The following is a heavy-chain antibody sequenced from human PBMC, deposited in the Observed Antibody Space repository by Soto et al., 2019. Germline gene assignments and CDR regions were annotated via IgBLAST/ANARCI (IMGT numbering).Heavy chain of an antibody. Sequence: EVQLVESGGGLIQPGGSLRLICGASGLSVTANYMTWVRQAPGRGLEWLSIIYRGGGTYYADSLKGRAIISRDGSRNMVFLQMNSLTAEYAGVYYCARRDDSATFDIWGRGTAVNVSS. J-gene: IGHJ3*02. V-gene: IGHV3-53*01. CDR1: GLSVTANY. CDR2: IYRGGGT. CDR3: ARRDDSATFDI. D-gene: IGHD5-18*01.